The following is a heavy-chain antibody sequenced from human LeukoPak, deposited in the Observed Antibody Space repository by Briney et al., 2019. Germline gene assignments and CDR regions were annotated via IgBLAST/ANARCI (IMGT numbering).Heavy chain of an antibody. CDR2: ISWNSGSI. CDR1: GFTFDDYA. V-gene: IGHV3-9*01. J-gene: IGHJ4*02. Sequence: GGSLRLSCAASGFTFDDYAMHWVRQAPGKGLEWVSGISWNSGSIGYADSVKGRFIISRDNAKNSLYLQMNSLRAEDTALYYCAKGYCSSTSCFFDYWGQGTLVTVSS. D-gene: IGHD2-2*01. CDR3: AKGYCSSTSCFFDY.